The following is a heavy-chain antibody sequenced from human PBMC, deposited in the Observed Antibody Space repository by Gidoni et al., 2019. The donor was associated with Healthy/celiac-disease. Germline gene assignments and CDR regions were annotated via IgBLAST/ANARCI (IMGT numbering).Heavy chain of an antibody. CDR3: ARDWEGYCSVGRCYSSAFDI. J-gene: IGHJ3*02. CDR1: GFTFNSYA. D-gene: IGHD2-15*01. Sequence: QVQLVESGGGVVQPGRSLRLSCAASGFTFNSYAMHWVRQAPGKGLEWVAVISSYVSNKYYADYGKGRLNIARDNDKNTLYLEMNSLRAEDTGVYYCARDWEGYCSVGRCYSSAFDIWGQGTMVTVSS. V-gene: IGHV3-30-3*01. CDR2: ISSYVSNK.